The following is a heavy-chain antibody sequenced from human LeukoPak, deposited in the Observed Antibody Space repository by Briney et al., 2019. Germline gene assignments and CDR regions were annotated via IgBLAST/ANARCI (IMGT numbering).Heavy chain of an antibody. Sequence: ASVKVSCKASGYTFSRYGISWVRQAPGQGLEWMGWISPYNGNVNYAHQLQDRVTMTTDTSTGTAYMEVRSLRSDDTAVYYCARGLFDTTAYHHPFDYWGQGTLVTVSS. CDR2: ISPYNGNV. D-gene: IGHD3-9*01. V-gene: IGHV1-18*01. J-gene: IGHJ4*02. CDR1: GYTFSRYG. CDR3: ARGLFDTTAYHHPFDY.